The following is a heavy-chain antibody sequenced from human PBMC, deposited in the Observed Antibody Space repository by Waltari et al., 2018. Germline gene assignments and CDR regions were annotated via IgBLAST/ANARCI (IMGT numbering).Heavy chain of an antibody. Sequence: EVQLVESGGGLIQPGGSLRLSCAASGFTVSNNYMSWVRQAPGKGLGGVSLLYSTGGTSSADSVKGRFTISRDNSKNTLYLQMNSLRVEDTAVYYCATRMVLAARNWGQGTLVTVSS. CDR2: LYSTGGT. CDR3: ATRMVLAARN. V-gene: IGHV3-53*01. CDR1: GFTVSNNY. D-gene: IGHD6-6*01. J-gene: IGHJ4*02.